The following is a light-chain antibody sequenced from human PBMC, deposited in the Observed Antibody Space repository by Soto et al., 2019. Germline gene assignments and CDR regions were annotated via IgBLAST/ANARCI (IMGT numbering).Light chain of an antibody. CDR3: QQRYRSSGT. J-gene: IGKJ1*01. CDR1: QSISNY. Sequence: DIQMTQSPSSLSASVGDRVTITCRASQSISNYLNWYQQKPGKAPKFLIYAASSLQSGVPSRFSGRGSGTDFTLTISSLQRQDFATYFCQQRYRSSGTLGPGTKVEI. CDR2: AAS. V-gene: IGKV1-39*01.